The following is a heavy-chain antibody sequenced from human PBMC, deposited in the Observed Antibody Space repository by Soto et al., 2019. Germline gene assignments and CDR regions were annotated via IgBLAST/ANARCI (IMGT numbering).Heavy chain of an antibody. CDR3: AKEGEYYYGSGSYYKYYYGMDV. V-gene: IGHV3-30*18. Sequence: PWGSLRLSCAASGFTFSGSAMHWVRQAPGKGLEWVAVISYDGSNKYYADSVKGRFTISRDNSKNTLYLQMNSLRAEDTAVYYCAKEGEYYYGSGSYYKYYYGMDVWGQGTTVTVSS. CDR1: GFTFSGSA. J-gene: IGHJ6*02. D-gene: IGHD3-10*01. CDR2: ISYDGSNK.